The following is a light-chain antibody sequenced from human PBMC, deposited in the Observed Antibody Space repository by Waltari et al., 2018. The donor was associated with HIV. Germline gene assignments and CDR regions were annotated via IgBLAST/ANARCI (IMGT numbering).Light chain of an antibody. CDR3: ATWDNSLRAM. Sequence: QSVLTQPPSVSAAPGQKVTISCSGSHSNIGNNFVSWYQHLPGTAPKLLLYENNRRPSRIPDRFSASKTGTSATLGITGLQTGDEAIYYCATWDNSLRAMFGGGTKLTVL. CDR1: HSNIGNNF. V-gene: IGLV1-51*01. J-gene: IGLJ3*02. CDR2: ENN.